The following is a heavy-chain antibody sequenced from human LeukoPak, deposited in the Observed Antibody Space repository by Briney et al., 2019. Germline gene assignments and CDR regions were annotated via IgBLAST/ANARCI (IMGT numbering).Heavy chain of an antibody. CDR1: GFTFSDHY. D-gene: IGHD3-16*01. CDR2: IRNKRSSYIT. V-gene: IGHV3-72*01. J-gene: IGHJ5*02. CDR3: VRGVLGWFDP. Sequence: EGSLRLSCAASGFTFSDHYMDWVRQAPGKGLECVGRIRNKRSSYITEYAASVKGRFTISRDDSKNSLYLQMNSLKTEDTAVYYCVRGVLGWFDPWGQGTLVTVSS.